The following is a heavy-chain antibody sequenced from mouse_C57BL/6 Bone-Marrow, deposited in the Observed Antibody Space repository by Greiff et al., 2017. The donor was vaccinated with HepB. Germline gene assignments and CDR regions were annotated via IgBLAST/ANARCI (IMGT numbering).Heavy chain of an antibody. CDR3: AKLAYYRDAMDY. D-gene: IGHD2-10*01. V-gene: IGHV1-52*01. CDR2: IDPSDSET. Sequence: QVHVKQPGAELVRPGSSVKLSCKASGYTFTSYWMHWVKQRPIQGLEWIGNIDPSDSETHYNQKFKDKATLTVDKSSSTAYMQLSSLTSEDSAVYYCAKLAYYRDAMDYWGQGTSVTVSS. CDR1: GYTFTSYW. J-gene: IGHJ4*01.